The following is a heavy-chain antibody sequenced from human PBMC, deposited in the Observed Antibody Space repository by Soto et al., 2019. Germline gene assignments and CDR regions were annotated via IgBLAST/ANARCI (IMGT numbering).Heavy chain of an antibody. CDR3: ATDGGYSYGPYDY. J-gene: IGHJ4*02. CDR1: GFTFGSYS. D-gene: IGHD5-18*01. V-gene: IGHV3-48*01. Sequence: EVQLVESGGGLVQPGGSLRLSCAASGFTFGSYSMNWVRQAPGKGLEWVSYISSSSSTIYYADSVEGRFTISRDNAKNSRELQRNSLRAEDTAVYYCATDGGYSYGPYDYWGQGTLVTVSS. CDR2: ISSSSSTI.